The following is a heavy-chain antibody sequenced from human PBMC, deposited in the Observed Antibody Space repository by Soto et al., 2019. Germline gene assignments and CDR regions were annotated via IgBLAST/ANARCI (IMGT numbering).Heavy chain of an antibody. CDR2: IIPIFGTT. V-gene: IGHV1-69*13. CDR1: AGTFSSDA. D-gene: IGHD1-26*01. J-gene: IGHJ4*02. CDR3: ARLPVREEIDY. Sequence: SVKVSCKASAGTFSSDAISWVRQAPGQGLEWMGGIIPIFGTTNYAQKFQGRVTITADESTSTAYMELSSLRSEDTAVYYCARLPVREEIDYWGQGTLVTVSS.